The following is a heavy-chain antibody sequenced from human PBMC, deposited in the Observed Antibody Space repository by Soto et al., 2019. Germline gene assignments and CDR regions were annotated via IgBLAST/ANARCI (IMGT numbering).Heavy chain of an antibody. D-gene: IGHD3-3*01. Sequence: VKVSCKAFGGTFRSYAFSWVRQAPGQGLEWMAGFIPLFGTTNYAQKFRGRVTMTADESTYTAYMELGSLSSEDTAVYYCVSSGRAPRPTYYYYGMDVWGHGTTVTVSS. CDR1: GGTFRSYA. CDR2: FIPLFGTT. V-gene: IGHV1-69*13. J-gene: IGHJ6*02. CDR3: VSSGRAPRPTYYYYGMDV.